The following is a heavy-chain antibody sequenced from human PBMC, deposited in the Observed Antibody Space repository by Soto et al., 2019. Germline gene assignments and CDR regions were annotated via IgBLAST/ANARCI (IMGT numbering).Heavy chain of an antibody. V-gene: IGHV3-33*01. Sequence: GGSLRLSCAASGFTFSSYAMQWVRQAPGKGLEWVAVIWHDGSNEFYADSVKGRFTISRDNSKNTLYLQMNSLRAEDTAVYYCARGTPSYGMDVWGQGTMVTVSS. CDR3: ARGTPSYGMDV. D-gene: IGHD1-1*01. CDR2: IWHDGSNE. J-gene: IGHJ6*02. CDR1: GFTFSSYA.